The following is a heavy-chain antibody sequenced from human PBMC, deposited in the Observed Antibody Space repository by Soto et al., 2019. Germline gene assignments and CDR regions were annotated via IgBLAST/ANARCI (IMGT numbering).Heavy chain of an antibody. D-gene: IGHD3-10*01. J-gene: IGHJ6*02. Sequence: QVQLVQSGAEVKEPGSSVKVSCKASGGTFRPLAISWVRQAPGQGPEGMGGIIPVFGTPNYAQKFQGRVTITADESTSTAYMELSSLRSEDTAVYYCARGGSTMVRGPLVYGLDVWGQGTTVTVSS. V-gene: IGHV1-69*01. CDR3: ARGGSTMVRGPLVYGLDV. CDR2: IIPVFGTP. CDR1: GGTFRPLA.